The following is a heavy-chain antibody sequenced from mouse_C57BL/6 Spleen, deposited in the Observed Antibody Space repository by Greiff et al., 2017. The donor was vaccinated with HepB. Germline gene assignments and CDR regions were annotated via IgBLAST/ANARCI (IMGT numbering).Heavy chain of an antibody. Sequence: EVQRVESGPGLVKPSQSLSLTCSVTGYSITSGYYWNWIRQFPGNKLEWMGYISYDGSNNYNPSLKNRISITRDTSKNQFFLKLNSVTTEDTATYYCAREGAASDVWGTGTTVTVSS. CDR3: AREGAASDV. J-gene: IGHJ1*03. D-gene: IGHD6-1*01. V-gene: IGHV3-6*01. CDR2: ISYDGSN. CDR1: GYSITSGYY.